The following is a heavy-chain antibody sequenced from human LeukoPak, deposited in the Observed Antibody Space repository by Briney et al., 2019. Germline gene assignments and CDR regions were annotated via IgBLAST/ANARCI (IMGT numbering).Heavy chain of an antibody. CDR1: GFTFSTFH. CDR3: AKEKRSSGWYAY. V-gene: IGHV3-23*01. D-gene: IGHD6-19*01. J-gene: IGHJ4*02. Sequence: TGGSLRLSCTASGFTFSTFHMHWVRQAPGKGLEWVSAISGSGGSTYYADSVKGRFTISRDNSKNTLYLQMNSLRAEDTAVYYCAKEKRSSGWYAYWGQGTLVTVSS. CDR2: ISGSGGST.